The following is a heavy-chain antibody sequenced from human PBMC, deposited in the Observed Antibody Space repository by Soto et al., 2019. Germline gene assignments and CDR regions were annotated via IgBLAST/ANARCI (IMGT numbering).Heavy chain of an antibody. CDR2: MNPNSGNT. V-gene: IGHV1-8*01. J-gene: IGHJ4*02. Sequence: QVQLVQSGAEVKKPGASVKVSCKASEYSFTSYDINWVRQATGQGLEWMGWMNPNSGNTGYAQKFQVRVTMTRNTSISTAYMELSSLRSKDTAVYYCLAVAGDFDYWGQGTLVTVSS. CDR3: LAVAGDFDY. D-gene: IGHD6-19*01. CDR1: EYSFTSYD.